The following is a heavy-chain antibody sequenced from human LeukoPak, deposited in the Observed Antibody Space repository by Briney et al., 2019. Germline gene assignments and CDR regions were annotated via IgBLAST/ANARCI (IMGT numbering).Heavy chain of an antibody. CDR3: ARDLPNDEIFAVVPPFDY. Sequence: GGSLRLSCATSGFTFSRYWMSWVRQAPGKGLEWVASIKHDGSEQYYGDSVKGRFTISRDNAKNSLYLQMNGLRAEDTAVYYCARDLPNDEIFAVVPPFDYWGQGTLVTVSS. CDR2: IKHDGSEQ. J-gene: IGHJ4*02. V-gene: IGHV3-7*01. CDR1: GFTFSRYW. D-gene: IGHD3-3*01.